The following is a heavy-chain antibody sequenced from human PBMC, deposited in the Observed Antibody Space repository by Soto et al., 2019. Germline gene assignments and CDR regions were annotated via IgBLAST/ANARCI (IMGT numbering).Heavy chain of an antibody. V-gene: IGHV2-5*02. Sequence: QITLKESGPTLVKPTQTLTLTCTFSGFSLATSEMGVGWIRQPPGQALEWLAIIYWDDDKRYNASLKDRLSITKDTSKNQVVLRMTNMDPVDTATYYRIPFKESTGYYRVAVDNWGQGTLVTVSS. J-gene: IGHJ4*02. CDR2: IYWDDDK. D-gene: IGHD3-22*01. CDR3: IPFKESTGYYRVAVDN. CDR1: GFSLATSEMG.